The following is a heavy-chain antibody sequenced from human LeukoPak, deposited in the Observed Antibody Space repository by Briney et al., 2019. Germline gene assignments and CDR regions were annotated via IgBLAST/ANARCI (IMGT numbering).Heavy chain of an antibody. J-gene: IGHJ4*02. Sequence: GGSLRLSCAASGFALRDYDMHWVRQGSGKGLEWLSTIGTAGDTYYPGSVKGRFTISRENARNSLYLQMNSLRAGDTAVYYCAREPITMVRGVITDWGQGTLVTVSS. CDR1: GFALRDYD. V-gene: IGHV3-13*01. CDR3: AREPITMVRGVITD. CDR2: IGTAGDT. D-gene: IGHD3-10*01.